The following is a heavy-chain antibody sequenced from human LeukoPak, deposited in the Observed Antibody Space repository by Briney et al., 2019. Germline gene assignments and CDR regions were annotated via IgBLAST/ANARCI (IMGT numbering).Heavy chain of an antibody. CDR3: AKSYFDYSTYYSYYFNL. Sequence: SETLSLTCTVSGGSISGGYWSWIRQPPGRGLELIGYVYTSGSTNYNPSLKSRVTISVDTSKSQFALKLSSVTAADTAVYYCAKSYFDYSTYYSYYFNLWGQGALVTVSS. J-gene: IGHJ4*02. CDR1: GGSISGGY. D-gene: IGHD4-11*01. V-gene: IGHV4-4*09. CDR2: VYTSGST.